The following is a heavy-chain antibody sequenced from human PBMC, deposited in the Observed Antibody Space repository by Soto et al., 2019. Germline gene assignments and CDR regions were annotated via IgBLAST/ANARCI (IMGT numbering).Heavy chain of an antibody. CDR1: GGCISSGGYY. J-gene: IGHJ4*02. D-gene: IGHD3-10*01. Sequence: QVQLQESGPGLVKPSQTLSLTCTVSGGCISSGGYYWSWIRQHPGKGLEWIGYIYYSGSTYYNPYLKSRVTISVDTSKNQFSLKLSSVTAADSAVSYWARAVGSGIDYWGQGTLVTLSS. CDR3: ARAVGSGIDY. V-gene: IGHV4-31*03. CDR2: IYYSGST.